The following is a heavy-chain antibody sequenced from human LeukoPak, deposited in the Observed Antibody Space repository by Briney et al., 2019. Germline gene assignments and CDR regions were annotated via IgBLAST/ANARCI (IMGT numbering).Heavy chain of an antibody. CDR1: GFTFSSYA. CDR3: AKDHTISGWSNL. CDR2: ISGSGGST. D-gene: IGHD6-19*01. Sequence: GGSLRLSCAASGFTFSSYAMSWVRQAPGKGLEWVSAISGSGGSTYYAGSVKGRFTISRDISKNTLYLQMNSLRADDTAVYYCAKDHTISGWSNLWGQGTLVTVSS. V-gene: IGHV3-23*01. J-gene: IGHJ4*02.